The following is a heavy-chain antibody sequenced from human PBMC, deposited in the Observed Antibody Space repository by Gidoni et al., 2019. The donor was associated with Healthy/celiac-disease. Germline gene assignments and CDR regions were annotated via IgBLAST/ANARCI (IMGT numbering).Heavy chain of an antibody. D-gene: IGHD3-22*01. CDR1: GGTFSSYA. V-gene: IGHV1-69*01. CDR3: ARDIRGYYYDSSGYYAFGY. J-gene: IGHJ4*02. CDR2: IIPIFGTA. Sequence: QVQLVQSGAEVKKPGSSVTVSCKASGGTFSSYAISGVRQAPGQGLEWMGGIIPIFGTANYAQKFQGRVTITADESTSTAYMELSSLRSEDTAVYYCARDIRGYYYDSSGYYAFGYWGQGTLVTVSS.